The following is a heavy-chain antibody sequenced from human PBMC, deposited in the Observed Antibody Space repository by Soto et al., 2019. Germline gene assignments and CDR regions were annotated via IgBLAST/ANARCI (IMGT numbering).Heavy chain of an antibody. V-gene: IGHV3-21*01. CDR2: ISSRSSYM. CDR3: ARGMGNKSYYYGMDI. J-gene: IGHJ6*02. D-gene: IGHD7-27*01. Sequence: WISQTQKKRLKCVSSISSRSSYMYFADTVKGRFTMSRDNAKNSLYLQMNSLRAEDTSVYFCARGMGNKSYYYGMDIWGQGTMVTVSS.